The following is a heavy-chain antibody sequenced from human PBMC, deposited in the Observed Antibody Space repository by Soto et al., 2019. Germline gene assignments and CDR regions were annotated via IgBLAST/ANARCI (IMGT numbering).Heavy chain of an antibody. V-gene: IGHV1-8*01. D-gene: IGHD3-9*01. CDR3: ARPLRYCDLSTKTYYYYYGTDV. Sequence: QVQLVQSGAEVKKPGASVKVSCKASGYTFTSYDINWVRQATGQGLEWMVWMHPNSGNTGYAQKFQGRGTMTRHTSISTAYMELSSLRSEDTAVYYCARPLRYCDLSTKTYYYYYGTDVWGQGTTVTFSS. CDR2: MHPNSGNT. CDR1: GYTFTSYD. J-gene: IGHJ6*02.